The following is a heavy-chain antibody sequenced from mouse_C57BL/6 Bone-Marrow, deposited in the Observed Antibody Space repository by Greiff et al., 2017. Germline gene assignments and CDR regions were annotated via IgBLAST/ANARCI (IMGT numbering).Heavy chain of an antibody. Sequence: VQLQQSGAELVRPGASVKLSCTASGFNIKDDYMHWVKQRPEQGLEWIGWIDPENGDTEYASKFQGKATITADTSSNTAYLQLSSLTSEDTAVYYCTTRITTVVAPFAYWGQGTTLTVSS. V-gene: IGHV14-4*01. CDR1: GFNIKDDY. J-gene: IGHJ2*01. CDR2: IDPENGDT. CDR3: TTRITTVVAPFAY. D-gene: IGHD1-1*01.